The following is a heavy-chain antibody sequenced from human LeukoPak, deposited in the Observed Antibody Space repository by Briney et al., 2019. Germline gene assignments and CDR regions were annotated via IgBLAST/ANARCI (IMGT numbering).Heavy chain of an antibody. CDR2: IIPIFGTA. CDR1: GGTFSSYA. J-gene: IGHJ3*02. D-gene: IGHD2-21*01. V-gene: IGHV1-69*13. Sequence: SVKVSCKASGGTFSSYAISWVRQAPGQGLEWRGGIIPIFGTANYAQKFQGRVTITADESTSTAYMELSSLRSEDTAVYYCARPSVAYCGGDCYLGAFDIWGQGTWSPSLQ. CDR3: ARPSVAYCGGDCYLGAFDI.